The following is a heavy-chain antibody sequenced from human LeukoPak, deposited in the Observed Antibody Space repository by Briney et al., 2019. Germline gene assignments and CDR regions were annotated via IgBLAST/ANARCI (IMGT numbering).Heavy chain of an antibody. CDR3: ARGGLYSSAWFDP. V-gene: IGHV1-69*02. J-gene: IGHJ5*02. D-gene: IGHD6-19*01. Sequence: ASVKVSCKASGGTFSSYSISWVRQAPGQGLEWMGRIIPILSITNFEQKYQGRVAITADRSTNIVYMELSSLRSEDTAVYYCARGGLYSSAWFDPWGQGTLVTVSS. CDR2: IIPILSIT. CDR1: GGTFSSYS.